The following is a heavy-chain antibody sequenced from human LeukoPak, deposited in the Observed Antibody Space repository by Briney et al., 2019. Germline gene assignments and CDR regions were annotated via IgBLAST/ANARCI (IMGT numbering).Heavy chain of an antibody. Sequence: PSETLSLTCTVSGDSIRSNNYYWGWIRQPPGKGLEWIGSIYDTGSTFYNPSLKSRVIISVDTSKNQFSLKLSSVTAADTAVYYCRSRFLEWLLDYWGQGTLVTVSS. CDR2: IYDTGST. CDR3: RSRFLEWLLDY. J-gene: IGHJ4*02. V-gene: IGHV4-39*01. D-gene: IGHD3-3*01. CDR1: GDSIRSNNYY.